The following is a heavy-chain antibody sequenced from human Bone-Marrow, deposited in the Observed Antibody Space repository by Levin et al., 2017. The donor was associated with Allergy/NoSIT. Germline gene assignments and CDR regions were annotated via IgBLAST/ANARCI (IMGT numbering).Heavy chain of an antibody. D-gene: IGHD2-15*01. CDR2: IKSMPDGGTT. Sequence: GGSLRLSCVGSGFTFSNAWMNWVRQAPGKGLEWVGRIKSMPDGGTTDYPAPVKGRFTISRDDSKNTAYLQMNSLKTEDTAVYYCSTGGYFFDYWGQGTLVSVSS. V-gene: IGHV3-15*01. CDR1: GFTFSNAW. CDR3: STGGYFFDY. J-gene: IGHJ4*02.